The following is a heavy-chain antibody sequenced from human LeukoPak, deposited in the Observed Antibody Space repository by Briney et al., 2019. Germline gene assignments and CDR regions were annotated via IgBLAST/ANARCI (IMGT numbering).Heavy chain of an antibody. CDR3: ARDRTMVRGVPYYYYYGMDV. CDR1: GFTFSSYS. J-gene: IGHJ6*02. CDR2: ISSSSSYI. V-gene: IGHV3-21*01. Sequence: GGSLRLSCAASGFTFSSYSMNWVRQAPGKGVEWVSYISSSSSYIYYADSVKGRFTIYRDNAKNSLYLQMNSLRADDTAVYYCARDRTMVRGVPYYYYYGMDVWGQGTPVTVSS. D-gene: IGHD3-10*01.